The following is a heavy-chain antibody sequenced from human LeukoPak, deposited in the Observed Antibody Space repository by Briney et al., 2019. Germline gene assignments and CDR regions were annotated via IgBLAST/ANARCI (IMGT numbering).Heavy chain of an antibody. D-gene: IGHD3-9*01. CDR2: ITHDGSNK. CDR3: ARDARLRYFDRSLSGSSGPFDH. V-gene: IGHV3-30*04. J-gene: IGHJ4*02. Sequence: PGRPLRLSCAASGFTFSSYAMHWVRQAPGKGLEWVAVITHDGSNKYHADSVKGRFTISRDKSQETLYLQMNSLRAEDTAVYYCARDARLRYFDRSLSGSSGPFDHWGQGTLVAVSS. CDR1: GFTFSSYA.